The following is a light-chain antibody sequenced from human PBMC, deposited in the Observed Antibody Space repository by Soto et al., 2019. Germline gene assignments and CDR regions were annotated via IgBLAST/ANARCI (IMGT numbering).Light chain of an antibody. V-gene: IGLV1-40*01. CDR3: QSYDSSLSGYV. CDR1: SSNIGAGYD. J-gene: IGLJ1*01. Sequence: QSVLTQPPSVSGAPGQRVTISCTGSSSNIGAGYDVHWYQQLPGTAPKLLIYGNSNRPSGVPDRFSGPKSGTSASLAITGLQAEDEADYYCQSYDSSLSGYVFGTGTNVTVL. CDR2: GNS.